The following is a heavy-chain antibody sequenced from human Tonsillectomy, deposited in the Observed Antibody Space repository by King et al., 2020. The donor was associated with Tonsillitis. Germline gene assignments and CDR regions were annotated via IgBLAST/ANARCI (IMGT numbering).Heavy chain of an antibody. CDR1: GFTFSSYG. D-gene: IGHD2-8*01. V-gene: IGHV3-30*02. J-gene: IGHJ4*02. Sequence: VQLVESGGGVVQPGGSLRLSCAASGFTFSSYGMHWVRQAPGKGLEWVAFIRYDGSIKYYADSVKGRFTISRDNSKNTLYLQMNSLRAEATAVYYCAKDRLWYCTNGVCSPFDYWGQGTLVTVSS. CDR2: IRYDGSIK. CDR3: AKDRLWYCTNGVCSPFDY.